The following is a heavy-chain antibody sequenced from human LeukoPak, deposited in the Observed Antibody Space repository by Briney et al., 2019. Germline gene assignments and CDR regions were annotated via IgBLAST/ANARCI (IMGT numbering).Heavy chain of an antibody. CDR1: GFTFNSYS. V-gene: IGHV3-7*01. D-gene: IGHD3-10*01. Sequence: GGSLRLSCSASGFTFNSYSMSWVRQAPGKGLEWVANIKQDGSEKYHVDSVKGRFTISRDNAKNSVYLQMNSLRAEDTAVYYCARQLGGSGSYWGQGTLVTVSS. CDR3: ARQLGGSGSY. CDR2: IKQDGSEK. J-gene: IGHJ4*02.